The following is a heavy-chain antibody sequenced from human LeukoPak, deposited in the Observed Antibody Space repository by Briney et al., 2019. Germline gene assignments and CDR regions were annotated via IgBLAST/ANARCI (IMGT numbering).Heavy chain of an antibody. Sequence: SQTLSLTCAISGDSVSSNSAAWNWNRQSPSRGLEWLGRTYYRSKWYNDYAVSVKSRITINPDTSKNQFSLQLNSVTPEDTAVYYCARFSIAAAGTVDYWGQGTLVTVSS. CDR3: ARFSIAAAGTVDY. J-gene: IGHJ4*02. CDR1: GDSVSSNSAA. CDR2: TYYRSKWYN. D-gene: IGHD6-13*01. V-gene: IGHV6-1*01.